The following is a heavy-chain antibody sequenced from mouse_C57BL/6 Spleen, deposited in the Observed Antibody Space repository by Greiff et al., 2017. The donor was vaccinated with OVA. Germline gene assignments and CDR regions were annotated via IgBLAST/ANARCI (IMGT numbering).Heavy chain of an antibody. Sequence: DVMLVESGEGLVKPGGSLKLSCAASGFTFSSYAMSWVRQTPEKRLEWVAYFSSCGDYIYYADTVTGRFTFSRDNARKNLYLQMSSLKAEDTAMYYCIREGGLGRAMDYWGQGTSVTVSS. CDR2: FSSCGDYI. V-gene: IGHV5-9-1*02. CDR3: IREGGLGRAMDY. CDR1: GFTFSSYA. D-gene: IGHD4-1*01. J-gene: IGHJ4*01.